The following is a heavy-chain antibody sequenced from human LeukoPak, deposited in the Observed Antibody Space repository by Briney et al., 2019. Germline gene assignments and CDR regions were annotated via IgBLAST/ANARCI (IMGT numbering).Heavy chain of an antibody. V-gene: IGHV3-30-3*01. CDR2: ISYDGSNK. J-gene: IGHJ3*02. CDR3: ARGDYYDSSGYSFGNDAFDI. D-gene: IGHD3-22*01. CDR1: GFTFSSYA. Sequence: GGSLRLSCAASGFTFSSYAMHWVRQAPGKGLEWVAVISYDGSNKYYADSVKGRFTISRDNSKNTLYLQMNSLRAEDTAVYYCARGDYYDSSGYSFGNDAFDIWGQGTMVTVSS.